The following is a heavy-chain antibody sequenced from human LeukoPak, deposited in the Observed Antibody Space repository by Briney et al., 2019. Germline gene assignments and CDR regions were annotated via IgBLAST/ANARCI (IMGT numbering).Heavy chain of an antibody. V-gene: IGHV4-59*01. CDR1: GGSISSYY. Sequence: SETLSLTCTDSGGSISSYYWSWIRQPPGKGLEWIGYIYYSGSTNYNPSLKSRVTISVDTSKNQFSLKLSSVTAADTAVYYCARANYDFWSGYIHWFDPWGQGTLVTVSS. CDR3: ARANYDFWSGYIHWFDP. J-gene: IGHJ5*02. D-gene: IGHD3-3*01. CDR2: IYYSGST.